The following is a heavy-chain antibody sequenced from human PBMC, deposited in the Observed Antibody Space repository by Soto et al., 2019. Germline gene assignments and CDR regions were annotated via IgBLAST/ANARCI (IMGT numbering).Heavy chain of an antibody. CDR2: ISAYNGNT. CDR3: ARDVRTPTFYYYYGMDV. J-gene: IGHJ6*02. V-gene: IGHV1-18*04. D-gene: IGHD6-6*01. Sequence: ASVKVSFKASGYTFTSYGISWVRQAPGQGLEWMGWISAYNGNTNYAQKLQGRVTMTTDTSTSTAYMELRSLRSDDTAVYYCARDVRTPTFYYYYGMDVWGQGTTVTVSS. CDR1: GYTFTSYG.